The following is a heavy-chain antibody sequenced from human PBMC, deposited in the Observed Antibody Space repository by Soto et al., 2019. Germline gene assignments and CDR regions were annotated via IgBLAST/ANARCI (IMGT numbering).Heavy chain of an antibody. D-gene: IGHD2-15*01. CDR3: TVGYCSGGSCYSLYY. CDR2: IRSKANSYAT. V-gene: IGHV3-73*01. Sequence: GGSLRLSCAASGFTFSGSAMHWVRQASGKGLEWVGRIRSKANSYATAYAASVKGRFTISRDDSKNTAYLQMNSLKTEDTAVYYCTVGYCSGGSCYSLYYWGQGTLVTVSS. CDR1: GFTFSGSA. J-gene: IGHJ4*02.